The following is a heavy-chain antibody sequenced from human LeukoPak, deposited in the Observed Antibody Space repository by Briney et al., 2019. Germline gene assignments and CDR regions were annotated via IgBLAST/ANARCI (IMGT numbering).Heavy chain of an antibody. V-gene: IGHV3-30-3*02. J-gene: IGHJ4*02. CDR2: ISYDGSNK. CDR1: GFTFSSYA. Sequence: PGGSLRLSCAASGFTFSSYAMHWVRQAPCKGLEWVAVISYDGSNKYYADSVKGRFTISRDNSKNTLYLQMNSLRAEDTAVYYCAKRTGYYGLYYFDYWGQGTLVTVSS. D-gene: IGHD3-10*01. CDR3: AKRTGYYGLYYFDY.